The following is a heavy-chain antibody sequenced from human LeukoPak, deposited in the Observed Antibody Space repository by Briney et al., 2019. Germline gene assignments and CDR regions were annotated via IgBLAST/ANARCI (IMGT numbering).Heavy chain of an antibody. Sequence: GGSLRLSRAASGFTFDDYAMTWVRQAPGKGLEWISGINWNGDNTGYADSVKGRFTISRDNAKNSLYLQMNGLRVEDTAVYFCAKEGLYDSGAYYLGDALDIWGQGTLVAVSS. D-gene: IGHD3-22*01. CDR1: GFTFDDYA. CDR2: INWNGDNT. CDR3: AKEGLYDSGAYYLGDALDI. V-gene: IGHV3-20*04. J-gene: IGHJ3*02.